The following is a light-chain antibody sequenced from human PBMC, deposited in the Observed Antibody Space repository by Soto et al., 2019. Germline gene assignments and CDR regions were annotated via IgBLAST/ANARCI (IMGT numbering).Light chain of an antibody. CDR1: TSNIGSNI. CDR3: QSYDPTLRTSL. J-gene: IGLJ2*01. V-gene: IGLV1-44*01. Sequence: QSVLSQPPSASGTPGQRVTISCSGRTSNIGSNIVSWYQQLPGTAPKLVIFADNQRPSGVPDRFSGFKSGTSASLAINGLQSEDEADYYCQSYDPTLRTSLFGGGTKVTVL. CDR2: ADN.